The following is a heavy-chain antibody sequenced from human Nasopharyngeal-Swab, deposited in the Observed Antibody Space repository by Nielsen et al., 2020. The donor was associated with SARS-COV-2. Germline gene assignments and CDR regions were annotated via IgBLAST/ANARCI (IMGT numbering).Heavy chain of an antibody. J-gene: IGHJ4*02. CDR1: GFTFSSYA. CDR3: RALRGIAAAGLYFDY. CDR2: MGLSGGET. Sequence: GGSLRLSCAASGFTFSSYAMTWVRQAPGKGLEWVSSMGLSGGETYYADSVKGRFTISRDNSKNTLYLQMNSLKTEDTAVYYCRALRGIAAAGLYFDYWGQGTLVTVSS. D-gene: IGHD6-13*01. V-gene: IGHV3-23*01.